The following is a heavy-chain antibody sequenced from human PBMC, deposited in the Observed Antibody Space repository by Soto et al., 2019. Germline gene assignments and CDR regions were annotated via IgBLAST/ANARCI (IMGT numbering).Heavy chain of an antibody. V-gene: IGHV1-18*01. D-gene: IGHD3-10*01. J-gene: IGHJ6*02. Sequence: QVQLVQSGAEVKTPGASVKVSCKASGYTFTSYGISWVRQAPGQGLEWMGWISASNGITNKAQKLQGRVTMTADTSTSTAYMELRSLTSDDTAVYYCARDSEWFGHSRSGMDVWGQGTTVTVSS. CDR2: ISASNGIT. CDR3: ARDSEWFGHSRSGMDV. CDR1: GYTFTSYG.